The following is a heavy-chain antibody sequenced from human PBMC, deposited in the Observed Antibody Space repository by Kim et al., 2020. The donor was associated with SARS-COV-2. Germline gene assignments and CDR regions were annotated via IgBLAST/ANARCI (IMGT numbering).Heavy chain of an antibody. J-gene: IGHJ4*02. D-gene: IGHD2-2*01. CDR1: GFTFSSYG. CDR2: ISYDGSNK. CDR3: AKDRAAAPGDY. Sequence: GGSLRLSCAASGFTFSSYGMHWVRQAPGKGLEWVAVISYDGSNKYYADSVKGRFTISRDNSKNTLYLQMNSLRAEDTAVYYCAKDRAAAPGDYWGKGTLVTVSS. V-gene: IGHV3-30*18.